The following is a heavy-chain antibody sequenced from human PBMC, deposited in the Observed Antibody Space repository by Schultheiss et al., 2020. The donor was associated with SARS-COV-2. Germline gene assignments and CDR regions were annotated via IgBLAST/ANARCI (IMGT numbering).Heavy chain of an antibody. J-gene: IGHJ5*02. V-gene: IGHV4-4*07. CDR1: GGSISSYY. Sequence: SQTLSLTCTVSGGSISSYYWSWIRQPAGKGLEWIGRIYTSGSTNYNPSLKSRVTISVDRSKNQFSLKLSSVTAADTAVYYCARVEDRSSWFDPWGQGTLVTVSS. CDR3: ARVEDRSSWFDP. CDR2: IYTSGST. D-gene: IGHD2-15*01.